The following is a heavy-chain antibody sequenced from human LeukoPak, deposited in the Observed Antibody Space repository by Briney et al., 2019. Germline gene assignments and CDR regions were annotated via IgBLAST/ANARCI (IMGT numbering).Heavy chain of an antibody. J-gene: IGHJ4*02. CDR1: GGTFSSYA. CDR3: ARDQFLYCSSTSCYFDY. Sequence: SVKVSCKASGGTFSSYAISWVRQAPGQGLEWMGGIIPIFGTANYAQKFQGRVTITADESTSTAYMELSSLRSEDTAVYYCARDQFLYCSSTSCYFDYRGQGTLVTVSS. V-gene: IGHV1-69*13. CDR2: IIPIFGTA. D-gene: IGHD2-2*01.